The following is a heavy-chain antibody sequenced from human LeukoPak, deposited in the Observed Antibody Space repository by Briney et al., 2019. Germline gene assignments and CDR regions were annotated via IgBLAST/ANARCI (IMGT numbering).Heavy chain of an antibody. J-gene: IGHJ4*02. D-gene: IGHD2-2*01. Sequence: PGESLKISCKGSGYSFTNYWIGWVRQIPGKGLEWMGIIYPADSDTRYSPSFQGQVTMSADKSINTAYLQWSSLKASDTAMYYCARRQGCSSTSCPPDYWGQGTLVTVSS. CDR2: IYPADSDT. V-gene: IGHV5-51*01. CDR3: ARRQGCSSTSCPPDY. CDR1: GYSFTNYW.